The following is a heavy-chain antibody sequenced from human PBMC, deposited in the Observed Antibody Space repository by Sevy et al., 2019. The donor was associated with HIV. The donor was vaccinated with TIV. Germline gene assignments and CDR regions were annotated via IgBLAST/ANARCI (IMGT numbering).Heavy chain of an antibody. V-gene: IGHV3-33*01. J-gene: IGHJ3*02. CDR3: ACLPNNYYDTSGYSGKDAFDI. CDR2: IWNDRSNK. CDR1: GFTFSSFG. D-gene: IGHD3-22*01. Sequence: GGSLRLSCAASGFTFSSFGMHWVRQAPGKGLEWVAVIWNDRSNKHYADSVKGRFTISRDNSKNTLYLQMNSLRAEDTAVYYCACLPNNYYDTSGYSGKDAFDIWGQGTMVTVSS.